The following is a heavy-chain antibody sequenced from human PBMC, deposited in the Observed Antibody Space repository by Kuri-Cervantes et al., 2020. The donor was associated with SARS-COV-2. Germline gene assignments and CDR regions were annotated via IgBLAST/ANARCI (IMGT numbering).Heavy chain of an antibody. V-gene: IGHV1-18*01. CDR1: GYTFTSYD. CDR2: ISAYNGNT. J-gene: IGHJ4*02. CDR3: ARDGRGDGSSKTLDY. D-gene: IGHD1-26*01. Sequence: ASVKVSCKASGYTFTSYDINWVRQAPGQGLEWMGWISAYNGNTNYAQKLQGRVTMTTDTSTSTAYMELRSLRSDDTAVYYCARDGRGDGSSKTLDYWGQGTLVTVSS.